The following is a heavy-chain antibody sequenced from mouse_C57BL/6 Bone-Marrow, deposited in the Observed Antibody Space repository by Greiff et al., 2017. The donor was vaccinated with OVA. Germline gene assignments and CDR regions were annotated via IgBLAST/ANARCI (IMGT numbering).Heavy chain of an antibody. CDR2: INPNNGGT. J-gene: IGHJ4*01. CDR3: ARKGDGYYYAMDY. Sequence: VQLKESGPELVKPGASVKIPCKASGYTFTDYNMDWVKQSHGKSLEWIGDINPNNGGTIYNQKFKGKATLTVDKSSSTAYMELRSLTSEDTAVYYCARKGDGYYYAMDYWGQGTSVTVSS. CDR1: GYTFTDYN. D-gene: IGHD2-3*01. V-gene: IGHV1-18*01.